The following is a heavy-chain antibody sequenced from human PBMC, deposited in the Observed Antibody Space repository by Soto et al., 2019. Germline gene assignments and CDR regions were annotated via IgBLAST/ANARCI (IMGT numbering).Heavy chain of an antibody. CDR3: ARVRMIAAAGAYYFDY. D-gene: IGHD6-13*01. Sequence: GGSLRLSCAASGLTVSSNYMSWVRQAPGKGLEWVSVIYSGGSTYYADSVKGRFTISRDNSKNTLYLQMNSLRAEDTAVYYCARVRMIAAAGAYYFDYWGQGTLVTVSS. CDR1: GLTVSSNY. J-gene: IGHJ4*02. V-gene: IGHV3-66*01. CDR2: IYSGGST.